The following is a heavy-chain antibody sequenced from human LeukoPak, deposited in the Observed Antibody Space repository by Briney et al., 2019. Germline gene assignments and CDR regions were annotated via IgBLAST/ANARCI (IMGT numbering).Heavy chain of an antibody. CDR3: AKDGGQGADY. J-gene: IGHJ4*02. CDR2: ISGRDGST. V-gene: IGHV3-23*01. Sequence: GGSLRLSCAASGFTFSTYSMNWVRQAPGKGLEWVSGISGRDGSTYYADSVKGRFTISRDISKNTLYLQMNSLRAEDMAVYYCAKDGGQGADYWGQGTLVTVSS. D-gene: IGHD3-16*01. CDR1: GFTFSTYS.